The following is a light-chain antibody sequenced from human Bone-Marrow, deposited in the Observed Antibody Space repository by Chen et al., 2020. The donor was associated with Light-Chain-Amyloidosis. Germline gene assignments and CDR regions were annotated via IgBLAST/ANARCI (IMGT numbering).Light chain of an antibody. V-gene: IGKV1-5*03. CDR3: QQYNSYPLT. J-gene: IGKJ4*01. Sequence: DIQMTQSTSTLSASVGDRVTITCRARQRISSWLASYQQKPGKAPKLLIYNASSLESGVPSRLSGSESGTEVTLTVSSLQPDDCATYYCQQYNSYPLTFGGGTKVEIK. CDR1: QRISSW. CDR2: NAS.